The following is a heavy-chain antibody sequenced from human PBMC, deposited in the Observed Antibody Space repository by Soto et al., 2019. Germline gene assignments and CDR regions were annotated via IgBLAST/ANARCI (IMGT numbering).Heavy chain of an antibody. CDR2: IIPIFGTA. V-gene: IGHV1-69*13. CDR3: ALGYDILTGPFDY. CDR1: GGTFSSYA. Sequence: SVNVSCKASGGTFSSYAISWVRQAPGQGLEWMGGIIPIFGTANYAQKFQGRVTITADESTSTAYMELSSLRSEDTAVYYCALGYDILTGPFDYWGQGTLVTVS. D-gene: IGHD3-9*01. J-gene: IGHJ4*02.